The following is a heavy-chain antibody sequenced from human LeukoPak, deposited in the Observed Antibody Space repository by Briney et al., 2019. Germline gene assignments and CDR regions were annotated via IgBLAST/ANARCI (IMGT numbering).Heavy chain of an antibody. J-gene: IGHJ4*02. CDR3: ARVGSVTSITMIEFDY. D-gene: IGHD3-22*01. Sequence: QPGRSLRLSCAASGFTFSSYAMPWVRQAPGKGLEWVAVISYDGSNKYYADSVKGRFTISRDNSKNTLYLQMNSLRAEDTAVYYCARVGSVTSITMIEFDYWGQGTLVTVSS. CDR1: GFTFSSYA. CDR2: ISYDGSNK. V-gene: IGHV3-30-3*01.